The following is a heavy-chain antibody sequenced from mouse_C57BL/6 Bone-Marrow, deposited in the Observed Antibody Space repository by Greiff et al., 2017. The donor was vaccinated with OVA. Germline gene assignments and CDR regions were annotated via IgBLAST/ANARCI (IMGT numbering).Heavy chain of an antibody. D-gene: IGHD2-5*01. CDR2: SRNKANDYTT. Sequence: EVMLVESGGGLVQSGRSLRLSCATSGFTFSDFYMAWVRQAPGKGLEWIAASRNKANDYTTEYSASVKGRFIVSRDTSQSILYLQMNALRAEDTAIYYCARDAGSNYEPAWFAYWGQGTLVTVSA. J-gene: IGHJ3*01. CDR3: ARDAGSNYEPAWFAY. CDR1: GFTFSDFY. V-gene: IGHV7-1*01.